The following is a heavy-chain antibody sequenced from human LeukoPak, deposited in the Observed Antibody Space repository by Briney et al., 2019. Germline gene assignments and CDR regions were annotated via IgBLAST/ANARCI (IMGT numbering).Heavy chain of an antibody. Sequence: GASVKVSCKASGGTFSSYAISWVRQAPGQGLEWMGGIIPIFGTANYAQKFQGRVTITTDESTSTAYMELSSLRSEDTAVYYCASRGYVGYGYGYIPMDVWGKGTTVTVSS. V-gene: IGHV1-69*05. J-gene: IGHJ6*03. CDR1: GGTFSSYA. CDR3: ASRGYVGYGYGYIPMDV. D-gene: IGHD5-18*01. CDR2: IIPIFGTA.